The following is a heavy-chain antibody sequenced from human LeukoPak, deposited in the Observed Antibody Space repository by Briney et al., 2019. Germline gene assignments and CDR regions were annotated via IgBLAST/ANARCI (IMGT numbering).Heavy chain of an antibody. V-gene: IGHV4-59*01. CDR3: ARSLSGVTKGSRNWFDP. CDR1: GGSISSYY. Sequence: SETLTLTCTVSGGSISSYYWSWIRQPPGKGLEWIGYIYYSGSTNYNPSLKSRVTISVDTSKNQFSLKLSSVTAADTAVYYCARSLSGVTKGSRNWFDPWGQGTLVTVSS. D-gene: IGHD6-13*01. J-gene: IGHJ5*02. CDR2: IYYSGST.